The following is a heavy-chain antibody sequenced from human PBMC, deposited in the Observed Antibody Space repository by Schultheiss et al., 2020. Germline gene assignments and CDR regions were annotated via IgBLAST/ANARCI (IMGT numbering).Heavy chain of an antibody. CDR2: IDGSSSYI. Sequence: WGSLRLSCAASGFYLNSYSMNWVRQALGKGPEWVSSIDGSSSYIYYADSVKGRFTIFRDNAQNSVYLQMTSLRAEDTAVYYCARDPGYCSGGRCYHEGFDYWGQGTLVTVSS. D-gene: IGHD2-15*01. CDR1: GFYLNSYS. J-gene: IGHJ4*02. V-gene: IGHV3-21*01. CDR3: ARDPGYCSGGRCYHEGFDY.